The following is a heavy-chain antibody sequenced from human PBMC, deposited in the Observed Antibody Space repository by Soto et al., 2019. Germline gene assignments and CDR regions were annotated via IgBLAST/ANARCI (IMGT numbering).Heavy chain of an antibody. CDR3: AREPYSNVXLWFGESPGYYYYGMDV. V-gene: IGHV3-48*02. Sequence: RRSLRLSCAASGFTFSIYSMNWVRQAPGKGLEWVSYISSSSSTIYYADSVKGRFTISRDNAKNSLYLQMNSLRDEDTAVYYCAREPYSNVXLWFGESPGYYYYGMDVWGQGTTVTVSS. CDR2: ISSSSSTI. CDR1: GFTFSIYS. J-gene: IGHJ6*02. D-gene: IGHD3-10*01.